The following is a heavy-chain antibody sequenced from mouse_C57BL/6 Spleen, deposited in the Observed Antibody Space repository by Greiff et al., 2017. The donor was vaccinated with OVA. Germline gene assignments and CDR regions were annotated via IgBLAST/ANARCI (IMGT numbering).Heavy chain of an antibody. D-gene: IGHD1-1*01. CDR1: GYAFSSYW. J-gene: IGHJ1*03. CDR3: ARGDYGSSYGYFDV. Sequence: QVQLQQSGAELVKPGASVKISCKASGYAFSSYWMNWVKQRPGKGLEWIGQIYPGDGDTNSNGKFKGKATLTADKSSSTAYMQLSSLTSEDSAVYFCARGDYGSSYGYFDVWGTGTTVTVSS. V-gene: IGHV1-80*01. CDR2: IYPGDGDT.